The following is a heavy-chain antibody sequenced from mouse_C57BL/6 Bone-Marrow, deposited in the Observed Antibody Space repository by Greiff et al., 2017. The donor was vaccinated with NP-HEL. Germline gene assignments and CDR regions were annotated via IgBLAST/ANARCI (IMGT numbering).Heavy chain of an antibody. CDR2: INYDGSST. Sequence: EVKLVESKGGLVQPGSSMKLSCTTSGFTFSDYYMAWVRQVPEKGLDWVANINYDGSSTYYLDSLKSRFIISRDNAKNILYLQMSSLKSEDTATYYCAREGGLRRRTYAMDDWGQGTSVTVSS. J-gene: IGHJ4*01. V-gene: IGHV5-16*01. D-gene: IGHD2-4*01. CDR3: AREGGLRRRTYAMDD. CDR1: GFTFSDYY.